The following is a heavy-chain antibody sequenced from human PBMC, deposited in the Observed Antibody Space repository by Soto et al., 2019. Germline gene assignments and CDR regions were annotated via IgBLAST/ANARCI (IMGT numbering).Heavy chain of an antibody. V-gene: IGHV3-21*01. J-gene: IGHJ4*02. Sequence: GGSLRLSCAASGFTFSSYSMSWVRQAPGKGLEWVSSISTGSSYIYYADSVKGRFTISRDNAKNSLYLQMNSLRAEDTAVYYCARDIYTSGWYYFDYWGQGTLVTVSS. CDR1: GFTFSSYS. D-gene: IGHD6-19*01. CDR3: ARDIYTSGWYYFDY. CDR2: ISTGSSYI.